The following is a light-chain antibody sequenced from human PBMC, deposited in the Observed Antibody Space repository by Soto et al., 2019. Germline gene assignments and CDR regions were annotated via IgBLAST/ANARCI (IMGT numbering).Light chain of an antibody. CDR3: QQYINWHPIT. J-gene: IGKJ5*01. CDR1: QSVSSSY. Sequence: EILLTQSPCTLSLSPGERATLSCRASQSVSSSYLAWYQQKPGQAPRLLIYGASTRATGIPARFSGSGSGTEFTLTISSLQYEDFAVYYCQQYINWHPITFGQGTRLEIK. CDR2: GAS. V-gene: IGKV3-15*01.